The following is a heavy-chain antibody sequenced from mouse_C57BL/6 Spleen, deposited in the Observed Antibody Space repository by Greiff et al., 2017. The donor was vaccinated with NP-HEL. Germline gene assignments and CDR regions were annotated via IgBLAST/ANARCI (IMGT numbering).Heavy chain of an antibody. D-gene: IGHD1-1*01. CDR1: GFSLTSYG. CDR2: IWSGGST. V-gene: IGHV2-2*01. CDR3: ARRDPTVVARGAMDY. Sequence: VKLMESGPGLVQPSQSLSITCTVSGFSLTSYGVHWVRQSPGKGLEWLGVIWSGGSTDYNAAFISRLSISKDNSKSQVFFKMNSLQADDTAIYYCARRDPTVVARGAMDYWGQGTSVTVSS. J-gene: IGHJ4*01.